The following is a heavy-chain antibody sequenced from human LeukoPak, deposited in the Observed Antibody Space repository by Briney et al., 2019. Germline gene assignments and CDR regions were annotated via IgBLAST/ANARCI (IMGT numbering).Heavy chain of an antibody. J-gene: IGHJ4*02. Sequence: SETLSLTCTVSGGSISSSSYYWGWIRQPPGKGLEWIGSIYYSGSTYYNPSLKSRVTVSVDRSKNQFSLKLSSVTAADTAVYYCARGLWFGELLLPSGYWGQGTLVTVSS. CDR2: IYYSGST. CDR3: ARGLWFGELLLPSGY. V-gene: IGHV4-39*07. CDR1: GGSISSSSYY. D-gene: IGHD3-10*01.